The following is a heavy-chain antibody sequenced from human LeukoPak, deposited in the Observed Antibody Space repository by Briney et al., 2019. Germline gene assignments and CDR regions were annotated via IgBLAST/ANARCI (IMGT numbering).Heavy chain of an antibody. CDR1: GFTFSGSA. CDR2: IRSKANSYAT. V-gene: IGHV3-73*01. J-gene: IGHJ4*02. CDR3: TRQSGGNFDY. Sequence: GGSLRLSCAASGFTFSGSAMHWVRQASGKGLEWVGRIRSKANSYATAYAASVEGRFTISRDDSKNTAYLQMNSLKTEDTAVYYCTRQSGGNFDYWGQGTLVTVSS. D-gene: IGHD2-15*01.